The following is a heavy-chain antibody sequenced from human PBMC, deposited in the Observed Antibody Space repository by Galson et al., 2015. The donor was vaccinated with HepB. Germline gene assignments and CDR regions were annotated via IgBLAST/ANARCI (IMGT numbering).Heavy chain of an antibody. CDR2: ISYDGSNK. D-gene: IGHD2-2*01. Sequence: SLRLSCAASGFTFSSYAMHWVRQAPGKGLEWVAVISYDGSNKYYADSVKGRFTISRDNSKNTLYLQMNSLRAEDTAVYYCARGYCSSTSCSGIELDYWGQGTLVTVSS. J-gene: IGHJ4*02. V-gene: IGHV3-30-3*01. CDR3: ARGYCSSTSCSGIELDY. CDR1: GFTFSSYA.